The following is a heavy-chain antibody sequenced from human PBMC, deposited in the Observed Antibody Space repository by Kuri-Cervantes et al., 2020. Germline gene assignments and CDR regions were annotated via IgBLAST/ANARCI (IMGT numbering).Heavy chain of an antibody. CDR3: ARGYGY. Sequence: GESLKISCAASEITFSSYSMNWFRQAPGKGLEWLSYINNSSTTIYYADSVKGRFTISRDNAENSLYLQMNSLRDEDTAVHYCARGYGYWGQGTLVTVSS. D-gene: IGHD5-18*01. J-gene: IGHJ4*02. V-gene: IGHV3-48*02. CDR1: EITFSSYS. CDR2: INNSSTTI.